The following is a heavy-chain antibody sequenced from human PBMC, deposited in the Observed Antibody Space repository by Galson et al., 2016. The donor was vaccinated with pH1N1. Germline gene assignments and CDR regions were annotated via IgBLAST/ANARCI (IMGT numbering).Heavy chain of an antibody. V-gene: IGHV4-31*03. D-gene: IGHD6-19*01. Sequence: LSLTCTVSGGSISSGGYYWSWIRQHPGKGLEWIGYIFYSGSTYYNPSLKSRVTISVDTSKNQFSLKLSSVTAADTAVSYCARGVSVAGTPRLDYWGQGTLVTVSS. CDR1: GGSISSGGYY. J-gene: IGHJ4*02. CDR2: IFYSGST. CDR3: ARGVSVAGTPRLDY.